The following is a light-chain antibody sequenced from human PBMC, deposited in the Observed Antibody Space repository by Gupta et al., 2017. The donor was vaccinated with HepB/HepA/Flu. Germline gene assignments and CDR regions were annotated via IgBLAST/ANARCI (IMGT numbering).Light chain of an antibody. CDR1: DSDIGSKI. J-gene: IGLJ3*02. CDR3: AVWHGGRIRWV. CDR2: KNN. Sequence: QSVVTQPPSVSGTPGQTVTISCSEGDSDIGSKIVNWYRQLPGAAPKLRSDKNNQRPSGVPDRFSGSKSVTSAYLAISGLQSEDEAEDDGAVWHGGRIRWVFGEGTKLPVL. V-gene: IGLV1-44*01.